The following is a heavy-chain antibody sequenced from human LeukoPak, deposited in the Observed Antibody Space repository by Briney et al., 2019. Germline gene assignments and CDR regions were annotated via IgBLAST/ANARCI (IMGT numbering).Heavy chain of an antibody. Sequence: KPSETLSLTCTVSGGSISSYYWSWIRQPPGKGLEWIGYIYYSGSTNYNPSLKSRVTISVDTSKNQFSLKLSSVTAADTAVYYCARHGYYYDSSGYYPFDYWGQGTLVTVSS. J-gene: IGHJ4*02. V-gene: IGHV4-59*08. CDR2: IYYSGST. CDR1: GGSISSYY. D-gene: IGHD3-22*01. CDR3: ARHGYYYDSSGYYPFDY.